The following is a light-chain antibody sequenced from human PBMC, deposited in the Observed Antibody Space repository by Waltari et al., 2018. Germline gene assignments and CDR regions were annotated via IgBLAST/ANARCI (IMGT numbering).Light chain of an antibody. CDR2: GST. CDR1: GSNIGAGYA. J-gene: IGLJ3*02. V-gene: IGLV1-40*01. Sequence: QSVLTQPPSVSGAPGQRVTISCTGSGSNIGAGYAVHWYQQLPRAAPKLLIYGSTSRPLGVPARFLCCTAGTSASLAITGLQAEDEADYYCQSYDTSLSVVFGGGTKLTVL. CDR3: QSYDTSLSVV.